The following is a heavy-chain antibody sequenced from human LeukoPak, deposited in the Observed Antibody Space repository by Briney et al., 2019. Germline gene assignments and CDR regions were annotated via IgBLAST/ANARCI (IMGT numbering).Heavy chain of an antibody. CDR3: AKEVGIQLWLYDS. V-gene: IGHV3-23*01. CDR2: VSGSGGST. D-gene: IGHD5-18*01. J-gene: IGHJ4*02. Sequence: GGSLRLSCAASGFTFSIYAMAWVRQAPGKGLEWVSGVSGSGGSTYYADSVKGRFTISRDNSKNTLYLQMNGLRAEDTAVYYCAKEVGIQLWLYDSWGQGTLVTVSS. CDR1: GFTFSIYA.